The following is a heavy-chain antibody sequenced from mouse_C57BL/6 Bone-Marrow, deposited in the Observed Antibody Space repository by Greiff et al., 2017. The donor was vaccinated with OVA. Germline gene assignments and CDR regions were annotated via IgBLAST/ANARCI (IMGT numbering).Heavy chain of an antibody. Sequence: VQRVESGAELARPGASVKLSCKASGYTFTSYGISWVKQRTGQGLEWIGEIYPRSGNTYYNEKFKGKATLTADKSSSTAYMELRSLTSEDSAVYFCARGGNWVGFAYWGQGTLVTVSA. J-gene: IGHJ3*01. V-gene: IGHV1-81*01. D-gene: IGHD4-1*01. CDR2: IYPRSGNT. CDR1: GYTFTSYG. CDR3: ARGGNWVGFAY.